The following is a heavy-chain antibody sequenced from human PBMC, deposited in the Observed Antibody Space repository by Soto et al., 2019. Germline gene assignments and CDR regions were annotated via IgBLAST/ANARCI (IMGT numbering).Heavy chain of an antibody. Sequence: SETLSLTCAVFGGSLSDSYWSWIRQSPGKGLEWIGEISNSGRTYYNPSLKSRVTISGDTSKNQFSLEVRSVAAADTGTYYCARGRPAIATRWFDSWGQGILVTVSS. CDR2: ISNSGRT. V-gene: IGHV4-34*01. CDR3: ARGRPAIATRWFDS. CDR1: GGSLSDSY. D-gene: IGHD1-1*01. J-gene: IGHJ5*01.